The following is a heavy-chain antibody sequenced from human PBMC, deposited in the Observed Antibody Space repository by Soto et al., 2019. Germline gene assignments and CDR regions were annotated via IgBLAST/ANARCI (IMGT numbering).Heavy chain of an antibody. CDR2: ISGRGGRT. D-gene: IGHD7-27*01. CDR3: AKVWGPTQKKCYFDY. J-gene: IGHJ4*02. Sequence: GSLRLSCAASGFTFSCYTMSWVRQAPGKGLEWVSAISGRGGRTYYADSRKGRFTIPRDNSKNTLYLLMNSLRPEDPAGYHCAKVWGPTQKKCYFDYRGQGTLGTVSS. CDR1: GFTFSCYT. V-gene: IGHV3-23*01.